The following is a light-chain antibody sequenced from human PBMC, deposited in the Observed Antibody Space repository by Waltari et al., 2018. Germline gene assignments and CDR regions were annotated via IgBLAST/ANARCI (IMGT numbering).Light chain of an antibody. CDR3: QHFHSYPLT. Sequence: DIQLTQSQPFLSASVGDRVTITCRASQGIRSFLAWYQQKPGRAPKLLIYPASTLQSGVPSRFSGSGSGTDFTLTISSLQPEDFATYYCQHFHSYPLTFGGGTKVEIK. CDR2: PAS. CDR1: QGIRSF. J-gene: IGKJ4*01. V-gene: IGKV1-9*01.